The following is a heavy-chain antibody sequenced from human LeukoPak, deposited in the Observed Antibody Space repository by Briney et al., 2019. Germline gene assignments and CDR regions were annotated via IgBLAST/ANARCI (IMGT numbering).Heavy chain of an antibody. V-gene: IGHV3-66*01. D-gene: IGHD2-15*01. CDR3: ARDLSLYCSGGSCYSLNY. Sequence: GGSLRLSCAASGFTVSSNYMSWVRQAPGKGLEWVSVIYSGGNTYHADSVKGRFTISRDSSKNTVYLQMNSLRAEDTAAYYCARDLSLYCSGGSCYSLNYWGQGTLVTVSS. CDR2: IYSGGNT. J-gene: IGHJ4*02. CDR1: GFTVSSNY.